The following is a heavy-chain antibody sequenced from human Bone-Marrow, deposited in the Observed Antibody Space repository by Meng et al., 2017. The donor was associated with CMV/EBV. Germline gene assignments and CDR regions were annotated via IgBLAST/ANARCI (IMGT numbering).Heavy chain of an antibody. CDR1: GGSISSYY. D-gene: IGHD3-10*01. CDR2: IYYSGST. V-gene: IGHV4-59*01. J-gene: IGHJ6*02. Sequence: SETLSLTCTVSGGSISSYYWSWIRQPPGKGLEWIGYIYYSGSTNYNPSLKSRVTISVDTSKNQFSLKLSSVTAADTAVYYCARVEFLGRSTQKSWPTSLDVWGQGTTVTVSS. CDR3: ARVEFLGRSTQKSWPTSLDV.